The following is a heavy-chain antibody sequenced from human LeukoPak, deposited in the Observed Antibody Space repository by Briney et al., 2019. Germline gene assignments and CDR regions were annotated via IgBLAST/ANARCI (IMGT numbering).Heavy chain of an antibody. D-gene: IGHD2-2*01. CDR2: IYYSGST. CDR3: ARVVVVPAATKYYYYYMDV. CDR1: GGSISSGDYY. Sequence: PSQTLSLTCTVSGGSISSGDYYWSWIRQPPGKGLEWIGYIYYSGSTYYNPSLKSRVTISVDTSKNQFSLKLSSVTAADTAVYYCARVVVVPAATKYYYYYMDVWGKGTTVTVSS. V-gene: IGHV4-30-4*08. J-gene: IGHJ6*03.